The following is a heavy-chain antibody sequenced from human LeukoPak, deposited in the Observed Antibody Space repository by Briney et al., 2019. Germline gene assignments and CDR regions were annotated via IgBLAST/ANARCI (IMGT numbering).Heavy chain of an antibody. V-gene: IGHV5-51*01. Sequence: GESLKISCKGSGYSFTSYWIGWVRQMPGKGLEWMGIIFPGDSDTRYSPSFQGQVTISADKSISTAYLQWSSLKASDTAMYYCARRVGAYLRSYYFDYWGQGTLVTVSS. CDR3: ARRVGAYLRSYYFDY. J-gene: IGHJ4*02. CDR1: GYSFTSYW. D-gene: IGHD2-2*01. CDR2: IFPGDSDT.